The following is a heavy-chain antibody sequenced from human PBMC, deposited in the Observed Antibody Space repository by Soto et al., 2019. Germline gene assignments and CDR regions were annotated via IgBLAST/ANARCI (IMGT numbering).Heavy chain of an antibody. V-gene: IGHV3-30-3*01. J-gene: IGHJ5*02. CDR3: ARGANDYGDYEDWSDP. CDR1: GFPFTSYV. CDR2: ISYDGSNE. Sequence: QVQLVESGGGVVQPGRSLRLSCAASGFPFTSYVMHWVRQAPGKGLEWVAVISYDGSNEYYADSVKGRFTISRDKSKNTLYLQMNSLRGEDTAVYYCARGANDYGDYEDWSDPWGQGTLVTVSS. D-gene: IGHD4-17*01.